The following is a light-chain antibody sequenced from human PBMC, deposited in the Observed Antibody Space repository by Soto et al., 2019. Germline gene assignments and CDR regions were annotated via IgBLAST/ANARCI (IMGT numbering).Light chain of an antibody. V-gene: IGLV1-44*01. J-gene: IGLJ3*02. CDR2: SNN. Sequence: QSVLTQPPSASGPPGQRVTISCSRSSSNIGSNTVNWYQQLPGTAPKLLIYSNNQRPSGVPDRFSGSKSGTSASLAISGLQSEDEADYYCAAWDDSLNAWVFGGGTKLTVL. CDR1: SSNIGSNT. CDR3: AAWDDSLNAWV.